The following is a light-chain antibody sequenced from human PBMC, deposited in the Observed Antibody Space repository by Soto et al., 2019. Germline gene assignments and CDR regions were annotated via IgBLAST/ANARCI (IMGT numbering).Light chain of an antibody. CDR1: QSINSG. Sequence: LQMTQSPSTLSASVGDTVTITCRASQSINSGLAWYQQKPGRDPKLLIYKATSLESGVPSRFSGSGYGTEFTSTISILLPEDFATYYCQQYSYLWTFGQGTKVEIK. CDR2: KAT. V-gene: IGKV1-5*03. CDR3: QQYSYLWT. J-gene: IGKJ1*01.